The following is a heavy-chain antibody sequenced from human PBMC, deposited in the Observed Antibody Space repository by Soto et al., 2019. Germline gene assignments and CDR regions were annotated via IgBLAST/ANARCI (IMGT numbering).Heavy chain of an antibody. J-gene: IGHJ4*02. CDR3: ARVMSLDDDGGNTPGY. CDR1: GFTFSNYA. CDR2: ISYDGSNK. V-gene: IGHV3-30-3*01. D-gene: IGHD4-17*01. Sequence: QVQLVESGGGVVQPGRSLRLSCAASGFTFSNYAMHWVRQAPGKGLEWVAVISYDGSNKYYADSVKGRFTISRDNYKNSVYLNMNSVSAEDTAVYYCARVMSLDDDGGNTPGYWGQGTLVTV.